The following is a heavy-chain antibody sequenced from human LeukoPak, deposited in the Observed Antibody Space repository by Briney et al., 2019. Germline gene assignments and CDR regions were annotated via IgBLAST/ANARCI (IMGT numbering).Heavy chain of an antibody. V-gene: IGHV1-24*01. CDR1: GYTLTELS. J-gene: IGHJ4*02. CDR3: ARKYVN. Sequence: GASVKVSCKVFGYTLTELSMHWVRQAPGKGLEWMGGFDPEDGETIYAQKFQGRVTMTRDTSISTAYMELSRLRSDDTAVYYCARKYVNWGQGTLVTVSS. CDR2: FDPEDGET. D-gene: IGHD2/OR15-2a*01.